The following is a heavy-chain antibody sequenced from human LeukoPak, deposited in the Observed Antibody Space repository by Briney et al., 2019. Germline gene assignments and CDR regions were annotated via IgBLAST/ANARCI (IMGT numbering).Heavy chain of an antibody. Sequence: GGALRLSCAASGFTFSRSGMHWVRQAPGKGLEWVSVIWYDGSHEDYADSVKGRFTISRDNSKNTLFMQMNSLRAEDTAVYYCARDQSSYGMDVWGQGTTVTVSS. CDR2: IWYDGSHE. V-gene: IGHV3-33*01. J-gene: IGHJ6*02. CDR3: ARDQSSYGMDV. D-gene: IGHD3-16*02. CDR1: GFTFSRSG.